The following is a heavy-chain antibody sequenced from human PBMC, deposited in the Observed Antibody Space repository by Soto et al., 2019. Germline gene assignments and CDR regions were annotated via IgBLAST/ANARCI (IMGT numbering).Heavy chain of an antibody. CDR3: ARGQAGGSYWAHYYYGMDV. V-gene: IGHV4-59*01. D-gene: IGHD1-26*01. CDR1: GGSISSYY. Sequence: SETLSLTCTVSGGSISSYYWSWIRQPPGKGLEWIGYIYYSGSTNYNPSLKSRVTISVDTSKNQFSLKLSSVTAADTAVYYCARGQAGGSYWAHYYYGMDVWGQGTTVTVSS. CDR2: IYYSGST. J-gene: IGHJ6*02.